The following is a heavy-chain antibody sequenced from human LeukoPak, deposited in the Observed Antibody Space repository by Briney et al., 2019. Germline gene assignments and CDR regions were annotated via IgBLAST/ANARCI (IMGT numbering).Heavy chain of an antibody. CDR2: INPNSGGT. CDR1: GYTFTGYY. Sequence: ASVKVSCKASGYTFTGYYMHWVRQAPGQGLEWMGWINPNSGGTNYAQKFQGRVTMTRDTSISTAYMELSRLRSDDTAMYYCARLTATGPQFDYWGQGTLVTVSS. CDR3: ARLTATGPQFDY. J-gene: IGHJ4*02. V-gene: IGHV1-2*02. D-gene: IGHD1-14*01.